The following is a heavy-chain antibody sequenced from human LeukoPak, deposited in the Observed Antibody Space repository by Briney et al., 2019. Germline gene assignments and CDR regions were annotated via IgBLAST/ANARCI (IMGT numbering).Heavy chain of an antibody. D-gene: IGHD1-26*01. V-gene: IGHV3-21*01. CDR3: ARWSGSYYFYYGMDV. CDR1: GFTFSSYS. Sequence: GGSLRLSCAASGFTFSSYSMNWVRQAPGKGLEWVSSISSSSSYIYYADSVKGRFTIPRDNAKNSLYLQMNSLRAEDTAVYYCARWSGSYYFYYGMDVWGQGTTVTVSS. J-gene: IGHJ6*02. CDR2: ISSSSSYI.